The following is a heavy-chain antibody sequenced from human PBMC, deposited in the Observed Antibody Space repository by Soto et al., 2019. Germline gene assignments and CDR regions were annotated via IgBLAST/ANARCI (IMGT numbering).Heavy chain of an antibody. V-gene: IGHV4-59*01. CDR2: IYYSGST. CDR1: GGSINSYF. D-gene: IGHD3-10*01. CDR3: ARAGTSMVQFDY. Sequence: SETLSLTCTVSGGSINSYFWSWIRQSPGKGLEWIGHIYYSGSTSYSPSLKSRVSISVDTSKNQFSLEVHSVTAADTAVYYCARAGTSMVQFDYWGQGTLVTVSS. J-gene: IGHJ4*02.